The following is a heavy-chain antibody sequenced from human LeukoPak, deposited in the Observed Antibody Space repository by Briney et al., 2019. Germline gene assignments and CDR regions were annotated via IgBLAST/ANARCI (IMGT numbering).Heavy chain of an antibody. J-gene: IGHJ5*02. CDR1: GGSIRRSNYF. CDR2: ILYGGST. CDR3: ARQGAEVTKPNNWFDP. Sequence: SETLSLTCTVSGGSIRRSNYFWGWIRQPPGKGLEWIGSILYGGSTYYNPSPKSRVTISVDTSKNQFSVKLTSVTAADTAVYYCARQGAEVTKPNNWFDPWGQGTLVTVSS. D-gene: IGHD4-17*01. V-gene: IGHV4-39*01.